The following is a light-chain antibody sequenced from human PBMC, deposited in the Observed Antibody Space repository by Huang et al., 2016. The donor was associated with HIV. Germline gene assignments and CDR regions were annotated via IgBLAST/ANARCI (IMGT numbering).Light chain of an antibody. Sequence: EIVLTQSPGTLSLSPGERATLSCRASQSISADYLAWYQQKPGPAPRLLIYAASSTATGIPDRFSGSGSGTDFTLTIYRLEPEDFAVYFCQQYAGSPWTFGQGTKVEIK. CDR3: QQYAGSPWT. CDR2: AAS. V-gene: IGKV3-20*01. CDR1: QSISADY. J-gene: IGKJ1*01.